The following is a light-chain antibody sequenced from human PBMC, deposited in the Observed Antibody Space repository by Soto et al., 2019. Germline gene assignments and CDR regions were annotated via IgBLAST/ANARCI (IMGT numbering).Light chain of an antibody. J-gene: IGLJ1*01. CDR3: RSYAGSNNSYV. Sequence: QSVLTQPPSASGSPGQSVTISCTGTSSDIGGYNYVSWYQQHPGKAPKLMIYEVSKRPSGVPDRFSGSKPGNTASLTVSGLQAEDEADYYCRSYAGSNNSYVFGTGTKVTVL. CDR2: EVS. CDR1: SSDIGGYNY. V-gene: IGLV2-8*01.